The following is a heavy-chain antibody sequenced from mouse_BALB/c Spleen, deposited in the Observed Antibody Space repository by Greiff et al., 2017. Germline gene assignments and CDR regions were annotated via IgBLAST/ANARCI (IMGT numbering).Heavy chain of an antibody. V-gene: IGHV5-6-4*01. CDR1: GFTFSSYT. J-gene: IGHJ4*01. CDR3: TRALLRNAMDY. CDR2: ISSGGSYT. D-gene: IGHD1-1*01. Sequence: LVESGGGLVKPGGSLKLSCAASGFTFSSYTMSWVRQTPEKRLEWVATISSGGSYTYYPDSVKGRFTISRDNAKNTLYLQMSSLKSEDTAMYYCTRALLRNAMDYWGQGTSVTVSS.